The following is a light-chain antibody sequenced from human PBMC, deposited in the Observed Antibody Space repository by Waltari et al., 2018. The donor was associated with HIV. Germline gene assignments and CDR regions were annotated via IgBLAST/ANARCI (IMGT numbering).Light chain of an antibody. CDR2: DNN. CDR1: SSNIGNNY. V-gene: IGLV1-51*01. CDR3: GTWDSSLSAGGV. Sequence: QSVLTQPPSVSAAPGQKVTISCSGSSSNIGNNYVSWYQQLPGTAPKLPIYDNNKRPSGIPDRCAGSKSGTSATLGITGLQTGDEADYYCGTWDSSLSAGGVFGGGTKLTVL. J-gene: IGLJ2*01.